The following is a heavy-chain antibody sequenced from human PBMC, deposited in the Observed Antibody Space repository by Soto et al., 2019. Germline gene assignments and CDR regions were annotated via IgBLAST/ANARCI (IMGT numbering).Heavy chain of an antibody. V-gene: IGHV4-30-4*08. CDR3: ARLVFYYESSGYIDY. J-gene: IGHJ4*02. CDR1: GGSISSSRYY. Sequence: SETLSLTCTVSGGSISSSRYYWSWIRQPPGKGLEWIGYIYHSGSTYYNPSLKSRVTISVETSNNEFSLKLSSVTVADTAVYYCARLVFYYESSGYIDYWGQGTLVTVSS. D-gene: IGHD3-22*01. CDR2: IYHSGST.